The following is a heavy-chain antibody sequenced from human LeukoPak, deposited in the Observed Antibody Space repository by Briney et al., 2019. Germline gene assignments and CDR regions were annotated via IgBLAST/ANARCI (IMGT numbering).Heavy chain of an antibody. CDR3: ARDGLEAFDI. CDR1: GGSISSYY. CDR2: IYYSGST. J-gene: IGHJ3*02. Sequence: SETLSLTCTVSGGSISSYYWSWIRQPPGKGLEWIGYIYYSGSTNYNPSLKSRVTISVDTSKNQFSLKLSPVTAADTAVYYCARDGLEAFDIWGQGTMVTVSS. V-gene: IGHV4-59*01.